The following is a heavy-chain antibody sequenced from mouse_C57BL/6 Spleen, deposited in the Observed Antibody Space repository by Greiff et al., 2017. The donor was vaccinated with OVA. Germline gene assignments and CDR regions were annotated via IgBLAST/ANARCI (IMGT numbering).Heavy chain of an antibody. CDR2: IDPNSGGT. D-gene: IGHD2-2*01. V-gene: IGHV1-72*01. Sequence: QVQLKQPGAELVKPGASVTLSCKASGYTFTSYWMHWVKQRPARGLEWIGRIDPNSGGTKYTEKFKSKATLTVDKPSSTAYMQLSSLTSEDSAVYYCATPTGYPGVMDYWGQGTSVTVAS. J-gene: IGHJ4*01. CDR3: ATPTGYPGVMDY. CDR1: GYTFTSYW.